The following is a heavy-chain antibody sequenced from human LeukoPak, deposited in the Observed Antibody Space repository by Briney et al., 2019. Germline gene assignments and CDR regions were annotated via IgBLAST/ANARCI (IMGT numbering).Heavy chain of an antibody. Sequence: GGSLRLSCAASGFTFSSYAMSWVRQAPGKGLEWVSAIYSGGTTYYADSVRGRFTISRDNSKNTLYLLMNSLRAEDTAMYHCARQTGESTNFDNWGQGTLVTVSS. V-gene: IGHV3-23*01. CDR1: GFTFSSYA. D-gene: IGHD2-2*01. J-gene: IGHJ4*02. CDR2: IYSGGTT. CDR3: ARQTGESTNFDN.